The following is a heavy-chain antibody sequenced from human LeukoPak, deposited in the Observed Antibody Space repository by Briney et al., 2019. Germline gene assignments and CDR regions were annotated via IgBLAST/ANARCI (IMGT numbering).Heavy chain of an antibody. J-gene: IGHJ4*02. V-gene: IGHV3-9*01. CDR2: ISWNSGSI. CDR1: GFTFDDYA. CDR3: AKDKAGGYYYDSSGFTE. Sequence: GGSLRLSCAASGFTFDDYAMHWVRQAPGKGLEWVSDISWNSGSIGYADSVKGRFTISRDNAKNSLYLQMNSLRAEDTALYYCAKDKAGGYYYDSSGFTEWGQGTLVTVSS. D-gene: IGHD3-22*01.